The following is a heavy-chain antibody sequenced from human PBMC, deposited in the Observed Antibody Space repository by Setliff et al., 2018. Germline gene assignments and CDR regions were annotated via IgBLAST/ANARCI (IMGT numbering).Heavy chain of an antibody. J-gene: IGHJ6*03. CDR1: GGSISSGGYY. CDR3: ARMSGFLYMDV. V-gene: IGHV4-31*03. D-gene: IGHD3-3*01. CDR2: IYYSGST. Sequence: TLSLTCTVSGGSISSGGYYWSWIRQHPGKGLEWIGYIYYSGSTNYNPSLKSRVTISLDTSRKQFSLKLTSVTAADPAVYYCARMSGFLYMDVWGKGTTVTVSS.